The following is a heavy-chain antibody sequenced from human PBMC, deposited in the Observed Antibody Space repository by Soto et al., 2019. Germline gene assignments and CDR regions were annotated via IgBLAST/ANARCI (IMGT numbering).Heavy chain of an antibody. D-gene: IGHD2-15*01. CDR2: ISYDGSNK. CDR3: AKDRDIVVVVAAFDY. Sequence: QVQLVESGGGVVQPGRSLRLSCAAPGFTFSSYGMHWVRQAPGKGLEWVAVISYDGSNKYYADSVKGRFTISRDNSKNTLYLQMNSLRAEDTAVYYCAKDRDIVVVVAAFDYWGQGTLVTVSS. J-gene: IGHJ4*02. CDR1: GFTFSSYG. V-gene: IGHV3-30*18.